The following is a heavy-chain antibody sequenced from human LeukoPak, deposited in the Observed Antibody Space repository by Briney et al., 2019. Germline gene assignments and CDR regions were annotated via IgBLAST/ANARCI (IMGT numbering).Heavy chain of an antibody. CDR2: IYPGDSNT. D-gene: IGHD2-21*02. Sequence: GQSLNISCKGSGYSFSNYWIGWVRQMPGKGLEWMGIIYPGDSNTRYSPSFQGQVTISADRSISTAYLQWSSLKASDTAIYYCARQPLVRDCGGDCEFDYWGQGTLVSVSS. V-gene: IGHV5-51*01. CDR1: GYSFSNYW. CDR3: ARQPLVRDCGGDCEFDY. J-gene: IGHJ4*02.